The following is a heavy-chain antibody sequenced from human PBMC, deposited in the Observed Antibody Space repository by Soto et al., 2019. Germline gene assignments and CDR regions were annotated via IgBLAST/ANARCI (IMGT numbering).Heavy chain of an antibody. V-gene: IGHV3-23*01. Sequence: EVQLLESGGGLVQPGGSLRLSCAASGFSFTNYVMNWVRQTPGKGLEWVSIISGSGDSTYYTDSVKGRFTISRDNFKSTLFLQMNSLRAGDTAVYYCVRRAITATTSWGSFDIWGQWTMVTVSS. CDR3: VRRAITATTSWGSFDI. CDR2: ISGSGDST. CDR1: GFSFTNYV. D-gene: IGHD1-7*01. J-gene: IGHJ3*02.